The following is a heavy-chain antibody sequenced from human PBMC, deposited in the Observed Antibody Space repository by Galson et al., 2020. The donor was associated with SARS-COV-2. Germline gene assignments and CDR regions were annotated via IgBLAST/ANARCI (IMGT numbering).Heavy chain of an antibody. CDR2: LNPNTGRP. J-gene: IGHJ6*02. V-gene: IGHV1-2*02. D-gene: IGHD2-15*01. Sequence: ASVPVSCLASGYTLQGFFLQWLRPAPGNGLEWLEWLNPNTGRPDYAEKFQGRVTVTRDKPIKTAYLELGSLTSDDTAGYYGARHPRVVVVGVDDADGRDVWGQGTTVALSS. CDR1: GYTLQGFF. CDR3: ARHPRVVVVGVDDADGRDV.